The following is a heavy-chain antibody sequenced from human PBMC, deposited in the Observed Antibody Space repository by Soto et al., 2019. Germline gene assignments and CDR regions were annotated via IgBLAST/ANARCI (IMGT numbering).Heavy chain of an antibody. J-gene: IGHJ5*02. D-gene: IGHD2-2*01. CDR1: GYTFTSYA. CDR2: INAGNGNT. Sequence: ASVKVSCKASGYTFTSYAMDWVRQAPGQRLEWMGWINAGNGNTKYSQKFQGRVTITRDTSASTAYMELSNLRSEDTAVYYCARAIGYCISTSCYFDPWGQGTLVTVSS. CDR3: ARAIGYCISTSCYFDP. V-gene: IGHV1-3*01.